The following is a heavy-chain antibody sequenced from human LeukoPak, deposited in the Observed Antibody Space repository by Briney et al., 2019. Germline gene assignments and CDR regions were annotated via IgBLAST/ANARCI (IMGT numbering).Heavy chain of an antibody. CDR1: GGTFSSYA. J-gene: IGHJ5*02. V-gene: IGHV1-69*01. CDR2: IIPIFGTA. Sequence: ASVKVSCKASGGTFSSYAISWVRQAPGQGLEWMGGIIPIFGTANYAQKFQGRVTITADESTSTAYMELSSLRSEDTAVYYCAISPAIFGVVTIIRQFDPWGQGTLVTVSS. CDR3: AISPAIFGVVTIIRQFDP. D-gene: IGHD3-3*01.